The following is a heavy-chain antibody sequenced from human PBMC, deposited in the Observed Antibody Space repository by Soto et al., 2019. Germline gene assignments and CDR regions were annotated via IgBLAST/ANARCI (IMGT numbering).Heavy chain of an antibody. Sequence: PGGSLRLSCAASGFTFSSYGMHWVRQAPGKGLEWVAVIWYDGGNKYYADSVKGRFTISRDNSKNTLYLQMNSLRAEDTAVYYCARDRNDYAADYWGQGTLVTVSS. CDR3: ARDRNDYAADY. CDR1: GFTFSSYG. J-gene: IGHJ4*02. V-gene: IGHV3-33*01. CDR2: IWYDGGNK. D-gene: IGHD4-17*01.